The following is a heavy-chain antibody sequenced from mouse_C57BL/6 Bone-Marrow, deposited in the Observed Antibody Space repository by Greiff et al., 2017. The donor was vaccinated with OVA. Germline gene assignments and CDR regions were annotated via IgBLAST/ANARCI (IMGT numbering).Heavy chain of an antibody. J-gene: IGHJ3*01. Sequence: EVQLQQSGAELVKPGASVKLSCTASGFNIKDYYMHWVKQRTEQGLEWIGRIDPEDGETKYAPKFPGKATITADTSSNTAYLQLSSLTSEDTAVYYSAREDLLLRSMAYWGQGTLVTVSA. V-gene: IGHV14-2*01. CDR2: IDPEDGET. D-gene: IGHD1-1*01. CDR3: AREDLLLRSMAY. CDR1: GFNIKDYY.